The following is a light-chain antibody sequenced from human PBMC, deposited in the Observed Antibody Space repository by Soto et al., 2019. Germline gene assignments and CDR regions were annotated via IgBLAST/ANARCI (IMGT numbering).Light chain of an antibody. CDR2: KAS. Sequence: DIQMTQSPSTLSASVGDRVTITCWASQNINDGLAWYQQKPGKAPNLLIYKASILESGVPSRFSGSRSGTEFTLTISSLQPDDFATYFCQSYDSYSYTFGQGTKLEIK. J-gene: IGKJ2*01. CDR3: QSYDSYSYT. V-gene: IGKV1-5*03. CDR1: QNINDG.